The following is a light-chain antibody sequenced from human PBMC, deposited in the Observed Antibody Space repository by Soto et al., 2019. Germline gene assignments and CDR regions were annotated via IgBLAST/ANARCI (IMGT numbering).Light chain of an antibody. CDR1: QSVSSSH. CDR3: QQYGSLPRT. Sequence: EIVLTQSPGTLSLSPGERGTLSCRASQSVSSSHLAWYQQKPGQAPRLLISGASSGDTGIPDRFTGSGSGTDFTLTISRLEPEDFEVYYWQQYGSLPRTFGQGTKVDIK. CDR2: GAS. V-gene: IGKV3-20*01. J-gene: IGKJ1*01.